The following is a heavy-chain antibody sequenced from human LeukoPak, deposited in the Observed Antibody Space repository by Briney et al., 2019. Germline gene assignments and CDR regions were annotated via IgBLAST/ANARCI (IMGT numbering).Heavy chain of an antibody. Sequence: ASLKVSCKASGYTFTRNGISWLRQAPGQGLEWMGWISPYNGNTNYAQGLQGRVTMTTDTSTSTAYMELRSLRSDDTAVYYCARDKVEMATIFDYWGQGTLVTVSS. J-gene: IGHJ4*02. CDR2: ISPYNGNT. CDR3: ARDKVEMATIFDY. V-gene: IGHV1-18*01. D-gene: IGHD5-24*01. CDR1: GYTFTRNG.